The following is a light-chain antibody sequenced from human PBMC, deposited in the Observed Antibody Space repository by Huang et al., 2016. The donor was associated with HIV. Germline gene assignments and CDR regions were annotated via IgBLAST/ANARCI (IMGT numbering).Light chain of an antibody. V-gene: IGKV1-6*01. CDR2: GAS. CDR3: LQDHNYPRT. CDR1: QGITDD. J-gene: IGKJ1*01. Sequence: AIQMTQSPSSLSASVGDRVNITCRASQGITDDLAWYQQQPGKAPKLLIAGASTLRSGVPSRFSGSGAGTDFTLTISSLQPEDYATYYCLQDHNYPRTFGQGTKVEI.